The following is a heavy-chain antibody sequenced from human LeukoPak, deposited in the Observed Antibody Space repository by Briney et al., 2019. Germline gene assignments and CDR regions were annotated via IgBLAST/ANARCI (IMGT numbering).Heavy chain of an antibody. V-gene: IGHV4-34*01. J-gene: IGHJ4*02. Sequence: PSETLSLTCAVYGRSFSDYYWSWIRQPPGKGLEWIGEINHSGDTKYNPSLKSRVTISVDTSKNQFSLKVSSVTAADTAVYYCARIQLWPLHYFDYWGQGTLVTVSS. CDR3: ARIQLWPLHYFDY. CDR1: GRSFSDYY. D-gene: IGHD5-18*01. CDR2: INHSGDT.